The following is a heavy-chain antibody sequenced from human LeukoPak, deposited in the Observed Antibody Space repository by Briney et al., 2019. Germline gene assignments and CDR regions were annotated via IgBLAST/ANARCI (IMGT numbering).Heavy chain of an antibody. CDR1: GYTFTGYY. V-gene: IGHV1-2*02. CDR2: INPNSGGT. CDR3: ARKGDGYKFHFDY. D-gene: IGHD5-24*01. Sequence: SVKVSCKASGYTFTGYYMHWVRQAPGQGLEWMGWINPNSGGTNYAQKFQGRVTMTRDTSISTAYMELSRLSSVTAADTAVYYCARKGDGYKFHFDYWGQGTLVTVSS. J-gene: IGHJ4*02.